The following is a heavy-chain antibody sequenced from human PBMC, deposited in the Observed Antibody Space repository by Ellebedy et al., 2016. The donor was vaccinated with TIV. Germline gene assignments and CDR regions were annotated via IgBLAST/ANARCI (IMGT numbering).Heavy chain of an antibody. D-gene: IGHD6-13*01. Sequence: SETLSLTXAVYGGSFSGYYWSWIRQPPGKGLEWIGEINHSGSTNYNPSLKSRVTISVDTSKNQFSLKLSSVTAADTAVYYCASTIYSSSWFPYYYYGMDVWGQGTTVTVSS. CDR1: GGSFSGYY. CDR3: ASTIYSSSWFPYYYYGMDV. CDR2: INHSGST. V-gene: IGHV4-34*01. J-gene: IGHJ6*02.